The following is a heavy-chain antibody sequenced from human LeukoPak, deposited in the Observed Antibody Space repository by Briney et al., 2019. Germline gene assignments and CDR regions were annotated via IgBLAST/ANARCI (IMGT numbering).Heavy chain of an antibody. CDR3: ASIEVIAASGNYYYMDV. CDR1: DGSISSYY. J-gene: IGHJ6*03. CDR2: IYYSGHT. Sequence: SETLSLTCTVSDGSISSYYWSWIRQPPGKGLEWIGYIYYSGHTNYNPSLKSRVTISVDTSKNQFSLKLISVTAADTAVYYCASIEVIAASGNYYYMDVWGKGTTVTVSS. D-gene: IGHD6-13*01. V-gene: IGHV4-59*01.